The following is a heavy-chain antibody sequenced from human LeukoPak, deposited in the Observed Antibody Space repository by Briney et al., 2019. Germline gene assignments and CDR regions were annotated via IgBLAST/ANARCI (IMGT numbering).Heavy chain of an antibody. J-gene: IGHJ4*02. V-gene: IGHV3-53*05. CDR1: EFTFSSYT. CDR3: ASPSPGGGAAGLFDY. CDR2: LYSGGTT. D-gene: IGHD6-13*01. Sequence: GGSLRLSCAASEFTFSSYTINWVRQAPGKGLEWVSVLYSGGTTFYADSVRGRFTISRDNSKNTLYLQMNSLRADDTAVYYCASPSPGGGAAGLFDYWGQGTLVTVSS.